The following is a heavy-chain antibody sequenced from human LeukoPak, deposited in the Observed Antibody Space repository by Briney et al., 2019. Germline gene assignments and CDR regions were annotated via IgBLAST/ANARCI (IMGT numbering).Heavy chain of an antibody. J-gene: IGHJ4*02. Sequence: ASLKVSCKTSAYSFTGYFFHWIRQPPGQGLEWMGWINANSGDTNYAQQFQGRLTMTRDRSISTVYMELSRLRTDDTAVYYCARDFSWGVDSWGQGTLVTVSS. CDR1: AYSFTGYF. CDR3: ARDFSWGVDS. D-gene: IGHD3-10*01. V-gene: IGHV1-2*02. CDR2: INANSGDT.